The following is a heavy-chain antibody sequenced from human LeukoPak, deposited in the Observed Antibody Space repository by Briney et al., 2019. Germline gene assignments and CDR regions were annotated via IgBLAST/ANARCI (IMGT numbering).Heavy chain of an antibody. J-gene: IGHJ4*02. CDR2: ISAYNGNT. CDR1: GYTFTSYG. D-gene: IGHD1-26*01. Sequence: ASVTVSCKASGYTFTSYGISWVRQAPGQGLEWMGWISAYNGNTNYAQKLQGRVTMTTDTSTSTAYMELRSLRSDDTAVYYCARDAPSGSYLIDFDYWGQGTLVTVSS. CDR3: ARDAPSGSYLIDFDY. V-gene: IGHV1-18*01.